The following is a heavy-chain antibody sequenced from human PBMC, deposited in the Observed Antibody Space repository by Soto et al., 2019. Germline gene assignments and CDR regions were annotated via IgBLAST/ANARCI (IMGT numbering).Heavy chain of an antibody. CDR2: IYWDDDK. CDR3: AHIRSVEQWLLPFDI. Sequence: QITLKESGPTLVKPTQTLTLTCTFSGFSLSTSGVGVGWIRQPPGKALEWLALIYWDDDKRYSPSLKSRLTITKDTSKNQVVLTMTNRDPVDTATYYCAHIRSVEQWLLPFDIWGQGTMVTVSS. CDR1: GFSLSTSGVG. J-gene: IGHJ3*02. D-gene: IGHD6-19*01. V-gene: IGHV2-5*02.